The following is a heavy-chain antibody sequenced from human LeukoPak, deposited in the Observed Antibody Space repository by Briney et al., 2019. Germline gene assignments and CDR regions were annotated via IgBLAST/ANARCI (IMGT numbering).Heavy chain of an antibody. D-gene: IGHD3-22*01. J-gene: IGHJ3*02. CDR3: ARVDSSVDAFDI. CDR2: IYYSGST. V-gene: IGHV4-59*01. CDR1: GGSISSYY. Sequence: PETLSLTCTVSGGSISSYYWSWIRQPPGKGLEWIGYIYYSGSTNYNPSLKSRVTISVDTSKNQFSLKLSSVTAADTAVYYCARVDSSVDAFDIWGQGTMVTVSS.